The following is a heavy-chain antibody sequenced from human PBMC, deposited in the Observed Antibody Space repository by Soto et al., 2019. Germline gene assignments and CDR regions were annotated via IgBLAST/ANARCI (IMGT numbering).Heavy chain of an antibody. CDR1: GYCFTSYW. J-gene: IGHJ5*02. CDR3: ARQVESIILHLRSWFVL. D-gene: IGHD2-15*01. Sequence: GESLKISCKGSGYCFTSYWISWVRQMPGNGLEWMGRIDPSDSYTNYSPSFQGHVTTSADKSISPAYLQWSSLTASDTATYYCARQVESIILHLRSWFVLWGHGTVVTVS. CDR2: IDPSDSYT. V-gene: IGHV5-10-1*01.